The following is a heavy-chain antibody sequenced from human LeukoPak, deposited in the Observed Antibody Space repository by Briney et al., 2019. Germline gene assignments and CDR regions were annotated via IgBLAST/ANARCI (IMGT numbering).Heavy chain of an antibody. V-gene: IGHV3-30*01. D-gene: IGHD3-22*01. J-gene: IGHJ4*02. CDR3: ARNLLYDSSGYYYSVFDY. Sequence: GRSLRLSCAASGFPFSSYAVHWVRQAPGKGLEWVAVITYDGSNRYYADSVKGRFTISRDNSKNTLYLQMNSLRAEDTAVYYCARNLLYDSSGYYYSVFDYWGQGTLVTVSS. CDR2: ITYDGSNR. CDR1: GFPFSSYA.